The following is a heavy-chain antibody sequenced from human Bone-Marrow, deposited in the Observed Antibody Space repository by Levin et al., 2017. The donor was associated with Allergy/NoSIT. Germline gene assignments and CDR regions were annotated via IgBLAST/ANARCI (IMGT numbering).Heavy chain of an antibody. CDR3: TGEERNFVGATKGGLDY. J-gene: IGHJ4*02. CDR2: ISAYDGRT. D-gene: IGHD1-26*01. Sequence: PVASVNVSCKASGYTFTNYGIIWVRQAPGQGLEWMGYISAYDGRTYYAQRVQGRVTMTTETSTRTVYMELRSLRSDDTAVYYCTGEERNFVGATKGGLDYWGQGNLVTVSS. CDR1: GYTFTNYG. V-gene: IGHV1-18*01.